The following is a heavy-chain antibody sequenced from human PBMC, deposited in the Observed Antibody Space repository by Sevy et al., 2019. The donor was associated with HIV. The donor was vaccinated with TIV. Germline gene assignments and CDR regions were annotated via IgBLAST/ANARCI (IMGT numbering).Heavy chain of an antibody. CDR2: ISSSGGAI. CDR3: VRAPGYGDLDY. Sequence: GGSLRLSCAASGFTFSSYSMNWVRQVPGKGLEWVSYISSSGGAIYDADSVKGRFAISRDNAKNSLYLHMNSLRVEDTAIYYCVRAPGYGDLDYWGQGTLVTVSS. CDR1: GFTFSSYS. D-gene: IGHD4-17*01. J-gene: IGHJ4*02. V-gene: IGHV3-48*04.